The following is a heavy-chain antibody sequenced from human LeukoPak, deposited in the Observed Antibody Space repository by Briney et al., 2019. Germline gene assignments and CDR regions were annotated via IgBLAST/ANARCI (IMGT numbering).Heavy chain of an antibody. CDR3: ARVRSSGGVLDY. Sequence: SGGSLRLSCATSGFSFSDYYMTWIRQAPGKGLEWISYISSSGTSTKHADSVKERFAISRDNAKNSLYLQMNSLRADGTAVYYCARVRSSGGVLDYWGQGTLVTVSS. CDR1: GFSFSDYY. CDR2: ISSSGTST. V-gene: IGHV3-11*05. J-gene: IGHJ4*02. D-gene: IGHD3-16*01.